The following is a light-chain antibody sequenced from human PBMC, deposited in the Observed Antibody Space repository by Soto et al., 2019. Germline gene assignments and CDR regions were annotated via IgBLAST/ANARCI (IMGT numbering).Light chain of an antibody. CDR3: CSYAGSITYVV. CDR2: EGS. V-gene: IGLV2-23*01. J-gene: IGLJ2*01. CDR1: SSDVVSYSL. Sequence: QSALTQPASVSGSPGQSITISCTGTSSDVVSYSLVSWYQQQPGKAPKLMIYEGSKRPSGVSNRFSGSKSGNTASLTISGLQAVDEADYYCCSYAGSITYVVFGGGTKLTVL.